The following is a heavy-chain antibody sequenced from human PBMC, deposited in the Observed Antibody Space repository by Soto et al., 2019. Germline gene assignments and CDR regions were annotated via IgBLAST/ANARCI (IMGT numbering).Heavy chain of an antibody. V-gene: IGHV3-48*03. Sequence: GGSLRLSCTASGFTFSNYEMNWLRAAPGKGLEWLSYIDTSDGDIYYADSVMGRFIISRDNAKNYLFLLMNSLRAEDTALYYCAEGGKVPYDYGMDVWGQGSTVTDSS. D-gene: IGHD3-22*01. CDR1: GFTFSNYE. J-gene: IGHJ6*02. CDR3: AEGGKVPYDYGMDV. CDR2: IDTSDGDI.